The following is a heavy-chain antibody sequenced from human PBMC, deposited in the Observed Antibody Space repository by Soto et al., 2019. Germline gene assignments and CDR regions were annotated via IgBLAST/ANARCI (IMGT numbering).Heavy chain of an antibody. CDR3: ARDRGYRRYFDSSGFWADS. D-gene: IGHD3-22*01. CDR1: GFTFSNYG. V-gene: IGHV3-33*08. CDR2: VVYDGSKK. J-gene: IGHJ4*02. Sequence: QVQLVESGGGVAQPGRSLRPSCAASGFTFSNYGMDWVRQAPGKGLEWVAAVVYDGSKKYYADSVKGRFTVSRDNYKNTLFLEMNALRAEDTAVYYCARDRGYRRYFDSSGFWADSWGQGTLVTVSS.